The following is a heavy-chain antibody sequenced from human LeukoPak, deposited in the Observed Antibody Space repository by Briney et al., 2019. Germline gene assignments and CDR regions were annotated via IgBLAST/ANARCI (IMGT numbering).Heavy chain of an antibody. J-gene: IGHJ4*02. CDR1: GFTFSRYW. Sequence: GGSLRLSCAASGFTFSRYWMTWVRQAPGKGLEWVANIKQDGTEKYHVDSVKGRFTISRDNSKNTLYLQMNSLRAEDTAVYYCAKGLLWFGELFGDPYYFDYWGQGTLVTVSS. CDR3: AKGLLWFGELFGDPYYFDY. D-gene: IGHD3-10*01. V-gene: IGHV3-7*05. CDR2: IKQDGTEK.